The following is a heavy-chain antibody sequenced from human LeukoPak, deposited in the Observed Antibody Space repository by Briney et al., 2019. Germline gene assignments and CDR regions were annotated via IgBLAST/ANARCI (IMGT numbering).Heavy chain of an antibody. CDR3: ARLLGYCSSTSCEYVDY. Sequence: SETLSLTCTVSGGSISSSSYYWGWIRQPPGKGLEWIGSIYYSGSTYYNPSLKSRVTISVDTSKNQFSLELSSVTAADTAVYYCARLLGYCSSTSCEYVDYWGQGTLVTVSS. V-gene: IGHV4-39*01. J-gene: IGHJ4*02. CDR2: IYYSGST. D-gene: IGHD2-2*01. CDR1: GGSISSSSYY.